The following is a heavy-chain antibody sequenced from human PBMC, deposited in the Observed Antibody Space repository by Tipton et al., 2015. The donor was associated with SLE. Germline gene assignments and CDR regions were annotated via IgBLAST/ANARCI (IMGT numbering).Heavy chain of an antibody. Sequence: GLVKPSETLSLTCTVSGDTIYYYYWSWIRQPAGKGLEWIGRISNRRTTNYNPSLRSRVTMSLDTSRNQFSLRLTSVTAADTAVYYCARSPKTWYFDLWGRGTLVTVSS. V-gene: IGHV4-4*07. CDR3: ARSPKTWYFDL. CDR2: ISNRRTT. CDR1: GDTIYYYY. J-gene: IGHJ2*01.